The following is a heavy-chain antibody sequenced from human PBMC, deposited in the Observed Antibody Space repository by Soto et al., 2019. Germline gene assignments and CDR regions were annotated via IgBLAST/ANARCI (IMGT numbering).Heavy chain of an antibody. D-gene: IGHD2-21*02. V-gene: IGHV4-4*07. J-gene: IGHJ4*02. CDR3: ARDGMTTGDT. CDR2: VFSSVSA. Sequence: SETLSLTCIVSGVSVTSYTWSWVRQPANKGLEWIGRVFSSVSATYNPSLKSRVSISMDTAENRISLKLDSVTAADAGVYFCARDGMTTGDTWGPGTLVTVSS. CDR1: GVSVTSYT.